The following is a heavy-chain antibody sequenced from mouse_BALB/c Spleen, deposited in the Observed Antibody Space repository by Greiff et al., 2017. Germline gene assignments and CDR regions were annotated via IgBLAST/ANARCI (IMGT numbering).Heavy chain of an antibody. V-gene: IGHV1-12*01. D-gene: IGHD2-12*01. J-gene: IGHJ2*01. CDR1: GYTFTSYN. CDR2: IYPGNGDT. Sequence: QVQLQQPGAELVKPGASVKMSCKASGYTFTSYNMHWVKQTPGQGLEWIGAIYPGNGDTSYNQKFKGKATLTADKSSSTAYMQLSSLTSEDSAVYYCARSFYYSYYFDYWGQGTTLTVSS. CDR3: ARSFYYSYYFDY.